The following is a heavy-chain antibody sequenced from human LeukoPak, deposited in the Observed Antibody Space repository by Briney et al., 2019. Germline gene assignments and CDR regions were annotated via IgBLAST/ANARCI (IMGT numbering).Heavy chain of an antibody. CDR1: GFTFDDYA. CDR2: ISWNSGSI. J-gene: IGHJ6*02. D-gene: IGHD6-19*01. CDR3: AKDLGAVAGIHTSGMDV. Sequence: GGSLRLSCAASGFTFDDYAMHWVRQAPGKGLEWVSGISWNSGSIGYADSVKGRFTISRDNAKNSLYLQMNSLRAEDTALYYCAKDLGAVAGIHTSGMDVWGQGTTVTVSS. V-gene: IGHV3-9*01.